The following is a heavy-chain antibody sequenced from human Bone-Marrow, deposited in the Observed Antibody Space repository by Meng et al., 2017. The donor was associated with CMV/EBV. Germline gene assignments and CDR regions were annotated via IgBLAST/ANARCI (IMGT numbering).Heavy chain of an antibody. CDR2: IISSGSYI. CDR3: ARDHCSSASCNKGYYGMDV. D-gene: IGHD2-2*02. Sequence: GESLKISCAASGFTFSIYTMNWVRQAPGKGLEWVSSIISSGSYIYYADSVKGRFTISRDSAKNSLYLQMNSLRAEDTAVYYCARDHCSSASCNKGYYGMDVWGQGTTATVSS. V-gene: IGHV3-21*01. J-gene: IGHJ6*02. CDR1: GFTFSIYT.